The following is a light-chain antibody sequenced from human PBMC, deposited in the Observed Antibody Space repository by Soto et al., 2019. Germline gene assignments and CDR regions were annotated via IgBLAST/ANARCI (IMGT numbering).Light chain of an antibody. Sequence: QSALTQPPSASGSPGQSVTISCTGTSSDVGGYNYLSWYQHRPGKAPQLIIHEVTKRPSGVPNRFFGSKSGNTASLTVSGLQAEDEADYFCMSYAGMYTYVFGTGTKLTVL. CDR1: SSDVGGYNY. CDR2: EVT. J-gene: IGLJ1*01. V-gene: IGLV2-8*01. CDR3: MSYAGMYTYV.